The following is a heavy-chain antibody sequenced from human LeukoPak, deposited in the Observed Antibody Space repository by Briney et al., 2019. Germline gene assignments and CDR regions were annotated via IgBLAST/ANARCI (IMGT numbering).Heavy chain of an antibody. V-gene: IGHV4-31*03. J-gene: IGHJ5*02. CDR2: KYYSGSA. D-gene: IGHD6-13*01. CDR1: GVSVSDGRYY. Sequence: SETLSLTCNVSGVSVSDGRYYWTWIRQHPGKGLEWIGYKYYSGSAKYNPSLKSRLTISIDTSKNQFSLKLSSVTAADTAVYYCARGGAAAGTIWFDPWGQGTLVTVSS. CDR3: ARGGAAAGTIWFDP.